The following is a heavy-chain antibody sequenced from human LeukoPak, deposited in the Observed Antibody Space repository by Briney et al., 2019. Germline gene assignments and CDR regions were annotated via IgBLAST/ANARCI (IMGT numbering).Heavy chain of an antibody. CDR1: GGSISSSSYY. D-gene: IGHD4-17*01. CDR2: IYYSGST. V-gene: IGHV4-39*07. Sequence: PSETLSLTCTVSGGSISSSSYYWGWIRQPPGKGLEWIGSIYYSGSTYYNPSLKSRVTISADTSKNQFSLKLSSVTAADTAVYYCASGSVGDYGDYSTYWYFDLWGRGTLVTVSS. J-gene: IGHJ2*01. CDR3: ASGSVGDYGDYSTYWYFDL.